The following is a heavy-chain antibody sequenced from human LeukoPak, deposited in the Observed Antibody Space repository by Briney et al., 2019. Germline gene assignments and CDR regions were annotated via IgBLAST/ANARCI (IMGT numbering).Heavy chain of an antibody. Sequence: PGGSLRLSCGASGFTFSSYSMTWARQPPGKGLEWVSSITGRSQHIYYADSVKGRFTISRDNAKNSMYLQMNSLRVEDTAVYYCAKGVHGHWGQGTLVTVSS. CDR2: ITGRSQHI. V-gene: IGHV3-21*04. J-gene: IGHJ4*02. CDR3: AKGVHGH. CDR1: GFTFSSYS. D-gene: IGHD1-1*01.